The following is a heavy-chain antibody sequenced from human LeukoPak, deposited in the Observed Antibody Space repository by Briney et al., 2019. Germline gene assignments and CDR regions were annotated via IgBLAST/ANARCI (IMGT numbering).Heavy chain of an antibody. J-gene: IGHJ3*02. CDR2: ISYDGSNK. D-gene: IGHD3-3*01. V-gene: IGHV3-30-3*01. CDR3: ARGEDFWSGYYNDAFDI. CDR1: GFTFSSYA. Sequence: GGSLRLSCAASGFTFSSYAMHWVRQAPGKGLEWVVVISYDGSNKYYADSVKGRFTISRDNSKNTLYLQMNSLRAEDTAVYYCARGEDFWSGYYNDAFDIWGQGTMVTVSS.